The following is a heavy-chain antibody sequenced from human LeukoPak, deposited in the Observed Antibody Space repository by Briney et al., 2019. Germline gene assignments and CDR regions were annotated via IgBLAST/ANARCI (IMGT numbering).Heavy chain of an antibody. V-gene: IGHV3-21*01. Sequence: PGGSLRLSCAASGFTFSSYSMNWVRQAPGKGLEWVSFISSSSSYIYYADSVKGRFTISRDNAKNSLYLQMNSLRAEDTAVYYCARQDVYYGSGSLKTYYGMDVWGQGTTVTVSS. J-gene: IGHJ6*02. CDR3: ARQDVYYGSGSLKTYYGMDV. CDR1: GFTFSSYS. CDR2: ISSSSSYI. D-gene: IGHD3-10*01.